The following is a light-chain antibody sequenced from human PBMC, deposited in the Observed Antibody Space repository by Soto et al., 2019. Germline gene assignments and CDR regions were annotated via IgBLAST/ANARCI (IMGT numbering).Light chain of an antibody. Sequence: QSALTQPASASGSPGQSITISCTGTSSDVGGYNYVSWYQQHPGKAPKLMIYDVSNRPSGVSNRFSGSKSGNTASLTISGLQADDEADYYCSSYTSSSTRVVFGGGTKLTVL. CDR3: SSYTSSSTRVV. V-gene: IGLV2-14*01. CDR1: SSDVGGYNY. CDR2: DVS. J-gene: IGLJ2*01.